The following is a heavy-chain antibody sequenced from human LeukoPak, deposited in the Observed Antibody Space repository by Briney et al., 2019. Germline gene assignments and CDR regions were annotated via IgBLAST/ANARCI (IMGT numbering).Heavy chain of an antibody. CDR2: ISSSSNYM. V-gene: IGHV3-21*01. Sequence: GGSLRLSCAASGFTFSTYSMSWVRQAPGKGLEWVSSISSSSNYMYYADSVKGRFTISRDNAKNSLYLQMNSLRAEDTAVYYCARAARLVPFYYFDYWGQGTLVTVSS. J-gene: IGHJ4*02. CDR1: GFTFSTYS. D-gene: IGHD6-19*01. CDR3: ARAARLVPFYYFDY.